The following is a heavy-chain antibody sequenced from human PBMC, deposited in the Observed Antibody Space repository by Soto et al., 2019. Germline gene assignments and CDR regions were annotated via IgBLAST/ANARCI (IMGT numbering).Heavy chain of an antibody. CDR2: SSSSGNT. D-gene: IGHD3-3*01. V-gene: IGHV4-30-4*01. CDR1: GGSISNSDYF. Sequence: QVPLQESGPGLVKPLQTLSLTCTVSGGSISNSDYFWSWIRQSPGKGLECIGYSSSSGNTYYNPSLKGGATLPVGTSRTKFPRGLTSVMVEDTALYYGAGGWDFWVGGASFFDSGGQGTLVTFS. J-gene: IGHJ4*02. CDR3: AGGWDFWVGGASFFDS.